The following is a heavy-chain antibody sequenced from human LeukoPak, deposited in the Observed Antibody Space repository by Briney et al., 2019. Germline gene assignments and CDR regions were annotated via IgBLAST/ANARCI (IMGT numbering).Heavy chain of an antibody. V-gene: IGHV3-21*01. Sequence: GGSLRLSCAASGFTFSSYSMNWVRQAPGKGLEWVSSISSSSSYIYYADSVKGRFTISRDNAKNSLYLQMNSLRAEDTAVYYCARRGGYYGSGSVNYNWFDPWGQGTLVTVSS. CDR2: ISSSSSYI. J-gene: IGHJ5*02. CDR3: ARRGGYYGSGSVNYNWFDP. D-gene: IGHD3-10*01. CDR1: GFTFSSYS.